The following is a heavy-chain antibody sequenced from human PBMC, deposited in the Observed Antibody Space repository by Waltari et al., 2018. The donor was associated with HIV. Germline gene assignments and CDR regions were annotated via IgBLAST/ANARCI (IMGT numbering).Heavy chain of an antibody. CDR3: AKDHRLREWELPAY. J-gene: IGHJ4*02. CDR2: ISWNSGSI. CDR1: GFTFDDYA. Sequence: EVQLVESGGGLVQPGRSLRLSCAASGFTFDDYALHWVRQAPGKGLEWVSGISWNSGSIGYADSVKGRFTISRDNAKNSLYLQMNSLRAEDTALYYCAKDHRLREWELPAYWGQGTLVTVSS. V-gene: IGHV3-9*01. D-gene: IGHD1-26*01.